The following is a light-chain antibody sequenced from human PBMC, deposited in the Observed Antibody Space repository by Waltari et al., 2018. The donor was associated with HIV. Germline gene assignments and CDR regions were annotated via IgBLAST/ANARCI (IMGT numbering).Light chain of an antibody. CDR1: QSVSSN. V-gene: IGKV3-15*01. CDR3: QQYNNWPQT. J-gene: IGKJ1*01. Sequence: EIVMTQSPATLSVPPGERATLSCRASQSVSSNLAWYQQKPGQAPRLLIHGASTRATGIPARFSGSGSGTEFTLTISSLQSEDFAVYYCQQYNNWPQTFGQGTKVEIK. CDR2: GAS.